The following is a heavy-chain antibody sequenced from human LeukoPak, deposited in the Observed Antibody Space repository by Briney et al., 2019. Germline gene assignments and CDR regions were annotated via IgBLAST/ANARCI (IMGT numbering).Heavy chain of an antibody. CDR1: GYTFTSYY. CDR2: INPNGGST. J-gene: IGHJ6*02. Sequence: GASVKVSCKASGYTFTSYYMHWVRQAPGQGLEWMGIINPNGGSTSYAQKFQGRVTMTRDTSTSTVYMELNSLRSEDTAVYYCARDKVYGLGTNPYYYYYYGMDVWGQGTTVTVSS. V-gene: IGHV1-46*01. CDR3: ARDKVYGLGTNPYYYYYYGMDV. D-gene: IGHD3-10*01.